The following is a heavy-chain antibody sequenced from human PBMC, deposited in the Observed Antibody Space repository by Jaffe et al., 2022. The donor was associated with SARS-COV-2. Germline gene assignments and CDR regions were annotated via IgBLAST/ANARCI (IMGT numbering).Heavy chain of an antibody. D-gene: IGHD5-12*01. CDR3: VRAGLRLPQGYFDP. CDR1: GYTFTNYA. V-gene: IGHV7-4-1*02. Sequence: QVQLVQSGSELTKPGASVKVSCRASGYTFTNYAINWVRQAPGQGLEWMGWINTYTGNPTYAQGFTGQFVFSLDTSVSTAYLRINSLKTEDTAVYYCVRAGLRLPQGYFDPWGQGTLVTVSS. CDR2: INTYTGNP. J-gene: IGHJ5*02.